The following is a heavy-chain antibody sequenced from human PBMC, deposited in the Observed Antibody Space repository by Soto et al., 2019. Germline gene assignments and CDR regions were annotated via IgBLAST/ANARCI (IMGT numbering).Heavy chain of an antibody. J-gene: IGHJ5*02. CDR1: GFSLSISGVG. CDR3: VSGSFPNWFDP. Sequence: QITLKESGPPLVKPTQTLTLTCTFSGFSLSISGVGVGWIRQPPGKALEWLALLYWNDDKRYSPSLRNRLTITKDTSRKQVGMTMSNMDPVDTATYYCVSGSFPNWFDPWGQGILVTVSS. V-gene: IGHV2-5*01. D-gene: IGHD3-10*01. CDR2: LYWNDDK.